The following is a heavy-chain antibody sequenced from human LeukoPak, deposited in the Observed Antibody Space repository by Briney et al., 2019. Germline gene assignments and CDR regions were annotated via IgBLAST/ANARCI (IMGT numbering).Heavy chain of an antibody. Sequence: GGSLRLSCAASGFTFSSYGMHWVRQAPGKGLEWVAVISYDGSNKYYADSVKGRFAISRDNSKNTVYLQMNSLRAEDTAVYYCARGIGSNWLNDAFDIWGPGTMVTVSS. V-gene: IGHV3-30*03. CDR3: ARGIGSNWLNDAFDI. D-gene: IGHD6-13*01. CDR2: ISYDGSNK. CDR1: GFTFSSYG. J-gene: IGHJ3*02.